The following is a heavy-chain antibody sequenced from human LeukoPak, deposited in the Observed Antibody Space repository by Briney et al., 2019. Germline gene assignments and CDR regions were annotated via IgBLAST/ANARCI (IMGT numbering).Heavy chain of an antibody. J-gene: IGHJ4*02. V-gene: IGHV3-30-3*01. CDR2: ITYDGSNK. D-gene: IGHD6-19*01. CDR1: GFTFSSYA. CDR3: ARPYFGYSSGWYDY. Sequence: PGRSLRLSCAASGFTFSSYAMHWVRQAPGKGLEWVAVITYDGSNKHYADSVKGRFTISRDNSKNTLYLQMNSLRAEDTAVYYCARPYFGYSSGWYDYWGQGTLVTVSS.